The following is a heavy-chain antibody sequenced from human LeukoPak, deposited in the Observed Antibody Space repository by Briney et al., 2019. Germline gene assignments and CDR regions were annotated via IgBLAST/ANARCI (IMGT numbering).Heavy chain of an antibody. CDR2: IHYSGST. Sequence: SETLSLTCKVADASISSFYWSWIRQPPGKGLEWIGHIHYSGSTKYNPSLKSRVTISVDTSKNQFSLKLSSVTAADTAVYYCARDPLAYCSSTSCSDYWGQGTLVTVSS. CDR1: DASISSFY. D-gene: IGHD2-2*01. J-gene: IGHJ4*02. V-gene: IGHV4-59*12. CDR3: ARDPLAYCSSTSCSDY.